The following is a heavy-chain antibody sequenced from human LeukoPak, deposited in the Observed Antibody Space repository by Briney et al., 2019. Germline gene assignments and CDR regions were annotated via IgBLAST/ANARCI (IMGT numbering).Heavy chain of an antibody. CDR1: GFTFSSYA. CDR2: ISGSGGST. D-gene: IGHD6-13*01. J-gene: IGHJ6*03. Sequence: GGSLRLSCAASGFTFSSYAMSWVRQAPGKGLEWVSAISGSGGSTYYADSVKGRFSISRDNSQKTLYLQMNSLRGGDTAIYYCAKAYSASVYYDYMDVWGKGTMVTVSS. CDR3: AKAYSASVYYDYMDV. V-gene: IGHV3-23*01.